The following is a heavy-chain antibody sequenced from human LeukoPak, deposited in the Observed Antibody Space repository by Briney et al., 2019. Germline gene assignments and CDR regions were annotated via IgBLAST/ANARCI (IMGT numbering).Heavy chain of an antibody. J-gene: IGHJ3*02. D-gene: IGHD2-15*01. CDR2: ISSSSSYI. V-gene: IGHV3-21*01. CDR3: ARDKGHIVVVVAAIDAFDI. CDR1: GFTFSSYS. Sequence: GGSLRLSCAASGFTFSSYSMNWVRQAPGRGLEWVSSISSSSSYIYYADPVKGRFTISRDNAKNSLYLQMNSLRAEDTAVYYCARDKGHIVVVVAAIDAFDIWGQGTMVTVSS.